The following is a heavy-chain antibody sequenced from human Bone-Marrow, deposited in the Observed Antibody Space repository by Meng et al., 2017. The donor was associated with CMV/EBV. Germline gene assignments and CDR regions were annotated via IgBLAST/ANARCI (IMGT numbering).Heavy chain of an antibody. CDR2: IKQDGSEK. CDR3: ARVTIFGVAYYYYGMDV. D-gene: IGHD3-3*01. CDR1: GFTFSSYW. J-gene: IGHJ6*02. V-gene: IGHV3-7*01. Sequence: GGSLRLSCAASGFTFSSYWMSWVRQAPGKGLEWVANIKQDGSEKYYVDSVKGRFTISRDNAKNSLYLQMNSLRAEDTAVYYCARVTIFGVAYYYYGMDVWGQGTTVTVSS.